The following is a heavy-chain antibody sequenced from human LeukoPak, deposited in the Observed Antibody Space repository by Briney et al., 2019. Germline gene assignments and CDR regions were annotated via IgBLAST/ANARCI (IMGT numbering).Heavy chain of an antibody. CDR1: GLSITHHH. CDR3: VRVVTTGSGWYHFDN. D-gene: IGHD6-13*01. Sequence: GGSLSLSCAGSGLSITHHHMDWVRQSTGKALEWIRRSATTKPNRCTTQYVASVGGRFTISRDDSQNSLYLQLNSLKSEDPAVYYCVRVVTTGSGWYHFDNWGLGTLVTVSS. J-gene: IGHJ4*02. V-gene: IGHV3-72*01. CDR2: SATTKPNRCTT.